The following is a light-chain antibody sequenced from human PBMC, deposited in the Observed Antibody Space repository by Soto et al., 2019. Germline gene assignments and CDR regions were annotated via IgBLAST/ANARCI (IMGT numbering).Light chain of an antibody. Sequence: EIVLTQSPATLSSFPGDRVTLSCRASQYINTRLAWYQHRPGQAPRLLIYQTSIRAAGIPARFSASGTVTDFTLTISDVQPEDFAVYYCHQRQSWPRTCGQGTKVDI. CDR3: HQRQSWPRT. CDR2: QTS. CDR1: QYINTR. J-gene: IGKJ1*01. V-gene: IGKV3-11*01.